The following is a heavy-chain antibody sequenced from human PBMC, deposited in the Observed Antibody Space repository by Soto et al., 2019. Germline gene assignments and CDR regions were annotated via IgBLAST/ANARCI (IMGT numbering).Heavy chain of an antibody. V-gene: IGHV3-53*01. CDR3: ARDFLSGATHRPRNSSSPNGMDV. CDR2: IYSGGST. CDR1: GFTVSSNY. J-gene: IGHJ6*02. D-gene: IGHD6-6*01. Sequence: GGSLRLSCAASGFTVSSNYMSWVRQAPGKGLEWVSVIYSGGSTYYADYVKGRFTISRDNSKNTLYLQMNSLRAEDTAVYYCARDFLSGATHRPRNSSSPNGMDVWGQGTTVTVSS.